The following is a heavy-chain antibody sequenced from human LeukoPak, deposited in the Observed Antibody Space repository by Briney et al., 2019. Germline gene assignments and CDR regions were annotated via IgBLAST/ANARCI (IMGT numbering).Heavy chain of an antibody. CDR1: GYRFATYW. J-gene: IGHJ4*02. Sequence: GESLKISCKGSGYRFATYWIGWVRQMPGKGLERMGIIYPRDSDTRYSASSQGHVTISADASTNTAYLHWTNLSVSDTAMYYCARHPASLAAWPYYFDFWGQGALVSVSS. V-gene: IGHV5-51*01. CDR3: ARHPASLAAWPYYFDF. CDR2: IYPRDSDT. D-gene: IGHD6-6*01.